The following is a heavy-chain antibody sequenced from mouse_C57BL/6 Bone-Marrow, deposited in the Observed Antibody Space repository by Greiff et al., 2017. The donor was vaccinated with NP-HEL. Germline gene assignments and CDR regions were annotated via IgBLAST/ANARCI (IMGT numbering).Heavy chain of an antibody. CDR2: IYPRSGNT. D-gene: IGHD2-2*01. CDR3: ARSPYYGYLYFDY. Sequence: QVQLQQPGAELARPGASVKLSCKASGYTFTSYGISWVKQRTGQGLEWIGEIYPRSGNTYYNEKFKGKATLTADKSSSTAYMELRSLTSEDSAVYFCARSPYYGYLYFDYWGQGTTLTVSS. CDR1: GYTFTSYG. J-gene: IGHJ2*01. V-gene: IGHV1-81*01.